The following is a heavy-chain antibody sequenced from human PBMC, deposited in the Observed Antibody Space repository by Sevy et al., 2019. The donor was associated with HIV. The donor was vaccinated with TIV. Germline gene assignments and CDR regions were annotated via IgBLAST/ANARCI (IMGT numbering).Heavy chain of an antibody. CDR3: ARVGSDWELDY. CDR2: INYSGST. Sequence: SETLSLTCTVSGGSISSYYWSWIRQPPGKGLEWIGYINYSGSTNYNPSLKSRVTISVDTSENQFSLMLGSVTAADTAVYYCARVGSDWELDYWGQGTLVTVSS. CDR1: GGSISSYY. V-gene: IGHV4-59*01. J-gene: IGHJ4*02. D-gene: IGHD1-26*01.